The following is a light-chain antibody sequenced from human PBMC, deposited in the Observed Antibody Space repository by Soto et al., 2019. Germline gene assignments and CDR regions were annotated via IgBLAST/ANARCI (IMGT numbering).Light chain of an antibody. Sequence: EIVLTQSPGTLSLSPGERATLSCRASQSVSSNYFAWYQQKPGQAPRLLIYGISSRATGIPDRFSGSGSGTEFTLTINSLQSEDFAVYYCQRYNNWPLTFGGGTKVESK. J-gene: IGKJ4*01. CDR1: QSVSSNY. CDR3: QRYNNWPLT. V-gene: IGKV3D-15*01. CDR2: GIS.